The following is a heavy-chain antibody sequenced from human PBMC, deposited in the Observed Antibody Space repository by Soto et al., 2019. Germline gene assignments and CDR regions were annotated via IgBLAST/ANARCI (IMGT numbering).Heavy chain of an antibody. Sequence: HPGGSLRLSCAASGFTFSSYWMHWVRQAPGRGLVWVSRINGDGSGTTYADSVKGRFTISRDNAKNTLYLQMSSLRAEDTAVYYCARHLAHDFDIWGQGTMVTVSS. V-gene: IGHV3-74*01. CDR2: INGDGSGT. J-gene: IGHJ3*02. CDR1: GFTFSSYW. CDR3: ARHLAHDFDI.